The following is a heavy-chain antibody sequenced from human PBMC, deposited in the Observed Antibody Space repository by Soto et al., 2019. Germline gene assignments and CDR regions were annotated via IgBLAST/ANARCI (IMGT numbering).Heavy chain of an antibody. V-gene: IGHV1-69*13. D-gene: IGHD1-1*01. CDR2: IIPLFGTT. CDR3: ARSSSKRLDV. J-gene: IGHJ6*02. Sequence: SVKVSCKSSGGTFASYAVSWVRQAPGQGLEWLGGIIPLFGTTNYAQHFQGRVTITADESTRTHYMELSSLRAEGTAVYYCARSSSKRLDVWGQGTTVTVPS. CDR1: GGTFASYA.